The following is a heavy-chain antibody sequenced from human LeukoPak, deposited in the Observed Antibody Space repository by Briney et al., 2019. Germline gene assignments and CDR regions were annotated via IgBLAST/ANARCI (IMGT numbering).Heavy chain of an antibody. D-gene: IGHD3-3*01. V-gene: IGHV3-30-3*01. CDR3: AKDLRFFPDY. J-gene: IGHJ4*02. CDR2: ISYDGSNK. Sequence: GGSLRLSCAASGFTFSSYAMHWVRQAPGKGLEWVAVISYDGSNKYYADSVKGRFTISRDNSKNTLYLQMNSLRAEDTAVYYCAKDLRFFPDYWGQGTLVTVSS. CDR1: GFTFSSYA.